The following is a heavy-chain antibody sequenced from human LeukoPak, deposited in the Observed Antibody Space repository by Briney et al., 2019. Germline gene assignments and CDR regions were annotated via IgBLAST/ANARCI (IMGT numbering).Heavy chain of an antibody. CDR3: ARDVWSGYYYKDV. Sequence: GGSLRLSCVASRFTLSSYWMNWVRQGPGKGLVWVARTNSDGSYTDYADSMKGRFIIPRDNAKNTLYLQMDSLRAEDTAVYYCARDVWSGYYYKDVWGKGTTVTVSS. V-gene: IGHV3-74*01. CDR1: RFTLSSYW. D-gene: IGHD3-3*01. J-gene: IGHJ6*04. CDR2: TNSDGSYT.